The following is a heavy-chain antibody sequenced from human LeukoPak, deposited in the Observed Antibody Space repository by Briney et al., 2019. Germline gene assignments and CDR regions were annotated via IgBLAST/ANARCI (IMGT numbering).Heavy chain of an antibody. Sequence: GGSLRLSCAASRVTFSSYSMNWVRQAPGKGLEWVSYISSSSSTIYYADSVKGRFTISRDNAKNSLYLQMNSLRAEDTAVYYCARDRCSSTSCYLPFDYWGQGTLVTVSS. CDR3: ARDRCSSTSCYLPFDY. CDR2: ISSSSSTI. D-gene: IGHD2-2*01. J-gene: IGHJ4*02. CDR1: RVTFSSYS. V-gene: IGHV3-48*01.